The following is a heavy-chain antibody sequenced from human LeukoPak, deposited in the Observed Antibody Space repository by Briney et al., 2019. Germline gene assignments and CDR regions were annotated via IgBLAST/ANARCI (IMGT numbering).Heavy chain of an antibody. D-gene: IGHD5-12*01. CDR3: ARGYSGYDLKFDP. Sequence: GASVKVSCKASGYTFTGYYIHWVRQAPGQGLEWMGRINPKSGNTNYAQKFQGRVTVSRDTSISTTYLGLNTLTSDDTAVYYCARGYSGYDLKFDPWGQGTLVTVSS. CDR1: GYTFTGYY. J-gene: IGHJ5*02. V-gene: IGHV1-2*06. CDR2: INPKSGNT.